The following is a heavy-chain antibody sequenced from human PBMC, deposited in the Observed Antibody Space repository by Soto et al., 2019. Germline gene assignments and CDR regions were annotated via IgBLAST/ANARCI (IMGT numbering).Heavy chain of an antibody. Sequence: SETLSLTCTVSGGSISSGGYYWSWIRQHPGKGLEWIGYIYYSGSTYYNPSLKSRVTMSVETSKNQFSLNLTSVTAADTAIYYCATSNPTCPGCYSWGQGTLVTAPQ. CDR1: GGSISSGGYY. CDR2: IYYSGST. V-gene: IGHV4-31*03. D-gene: IGHD3-10*01. J-gene: IGHJ5*02. CDR3: ATSNPTCPGCYS.